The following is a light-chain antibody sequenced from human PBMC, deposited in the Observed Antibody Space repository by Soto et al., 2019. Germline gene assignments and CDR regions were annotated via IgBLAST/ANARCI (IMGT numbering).Light chain of an antibody. CDR1: SSNVGAGYD. CDR2: SNN. Sequence: QSVLTQPPSVSGAPGQRVTISCTGSSSNVGAGYDVHWYQQLPGSAPKLLIYSNNNRPSGVPDRFSGSKSDTSASLDITGVQAEDEADYYCQSYDRSLSGAVFGVGTKLTVL. V-gene: IGLV1-40*01. CDR3: QSYDRSLSGAV. J-gene: IGLJ2*01.